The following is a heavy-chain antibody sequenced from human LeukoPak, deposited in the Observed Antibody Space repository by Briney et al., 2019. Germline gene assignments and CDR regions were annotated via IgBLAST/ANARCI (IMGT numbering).Heavy chain of an antibody. CDR1: GFTFTTYS. CDR3: VSQGTTTLGPNYYYYYYMDV. V-gene: IGHV3-21*01. CDR2: ISSGSSAI. J-gene: IGHJ6*03. Sequence: PGGSLTLSCEASGFTFTTYSMIWLRQAPGKGLEWVSIISSGSSAIFSADALKGRFTISRDDAKNLLYLDVNSLRAEDTAVSYCVSQGTTTLGPNYYYYYYMDVWGKGTTVTVSS. D-gene: IGHD4-17*01.